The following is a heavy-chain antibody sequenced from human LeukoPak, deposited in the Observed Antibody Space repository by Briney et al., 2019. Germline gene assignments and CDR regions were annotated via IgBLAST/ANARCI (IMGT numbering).Heavy chain of an antibody. CDR3: VTYYCDSSGYQEIDY. Sequence: GGSLRLSCAASGFTFSSYAMSWVRQAPGKGLEWVSAISGSGGSTYYADSVKGRFTISRDNSKNTLYLQMNSLRAEDTAVYYCVTYYCDSSGYQEIDYWGQGTLVTVSS. D-gene: IGHD3-22*01. CDR2: ISGSGGST. V-gene: IGHV3-23*01. CDR1: GFTFSSYA. J-gene: IGHJ4*02.